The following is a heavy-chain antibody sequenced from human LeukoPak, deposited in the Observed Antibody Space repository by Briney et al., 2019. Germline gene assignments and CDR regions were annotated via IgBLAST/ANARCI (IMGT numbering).Heavy chain of an antibody. CDR1: GFTFGSYS. J-gene: IGHJ4*02. Sequence: GGSLRLSCAASGFTFGSYSMNWVRQAPGKGLEWVSSISSSSSYIYYADSVKGRFTISRDNAKNSLYLQMNSLRAEDTAVYYCAREGPGEAGDGGDFDYWGQGTLVTVSS. CDR3: AREGPGEAGDGGDFDY. CDR2: ISSSSSYI. V-gene: IGHV3-21*01. D-gene: IGHD7-27*01.